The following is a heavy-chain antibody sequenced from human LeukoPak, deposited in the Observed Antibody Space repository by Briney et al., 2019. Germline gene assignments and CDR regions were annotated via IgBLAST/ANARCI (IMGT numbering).Heavy chain of an antibody. V-gene: IGHV1-18*01. CDR3: ARGHVDTAMVTPFCDY. D-gene: IGHD5-18*01. Sequence: ASVKVSCKASGYTFTSYGISWVRQAPGQGLEWMGWISAYNGNTNYAQKLQGRVTMTTDTSTSTAYMELRSLRSDDTAVYYCARGHVDTAMVTPFCDYWGQGTLVTVSS. J-gene: IGHJ4*02. CDR2: ISAYNGNT. CDR1: GYTFTSYG.